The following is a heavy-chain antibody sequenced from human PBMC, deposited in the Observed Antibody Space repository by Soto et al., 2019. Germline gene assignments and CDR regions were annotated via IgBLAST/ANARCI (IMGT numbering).Heavy chain of an antibody. Sequence: ASVKVPCKASGHTFTSYYIHWVRQAPGQGLEWMGIINPSGGSTSYAQKFQGRVTMTRDTSTSTVYMELSSLRSEDTAVYYCARGIDSSGYYYLNYFDYWGQGTLVTVSS. J-gene: IGHJ4*02. V-gene: IGHV1-46*01. CDR3: ARGIDSSGYYYLNYFDY. D-gene: IGHD3-22*01. CDR2: INPSGGST. CDR1: GHTFTSYY.